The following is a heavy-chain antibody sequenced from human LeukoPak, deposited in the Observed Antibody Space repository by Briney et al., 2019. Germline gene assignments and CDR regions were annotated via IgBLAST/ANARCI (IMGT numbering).Heavy chain of an antibody. CDR2: ISAYNGNT. CDR1: GHTFTSYG. D-gene: IGHD3-9*01. CDR3: ARATDIVAGYYNNYFDY. J-gene: IGHJ4*02. V-gene: IGHV1-18*01. Sequence: ASVKVSCKSSGHTFTSYGISWVRQPPGQGLEWMGWISAYNGNTNNAQKLQGRVTMTTDTSTSTAYMELRSLRSEDTAVYYCARATDIVAGYYNNYFDYWGQGTLVTVSS.